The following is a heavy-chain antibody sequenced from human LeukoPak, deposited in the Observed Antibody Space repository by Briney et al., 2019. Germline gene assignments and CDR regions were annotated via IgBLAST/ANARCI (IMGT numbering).Heavy chain of an antibody. D-gene: IGHD3-16*01. CDR2: IYGDGYT. J-gene: IGHJ4*02. Sequence: GGSLRLSCATSGFIFTGNWIHWVRQAPGQGPVGVSRIYGDGYTNYADSVKGRFTISRDSGTNTVYLQMSSLRAEDTAVYYCATSVITRFDNWGQGTLVTVSS. CDR1: GFIFTGNW. CDR3: ATSVITRFDN. V-gene: IGHV3-74*01.